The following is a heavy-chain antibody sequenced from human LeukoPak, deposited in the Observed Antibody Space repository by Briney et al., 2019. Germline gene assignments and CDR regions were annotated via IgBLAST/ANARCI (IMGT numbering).Heavy chain of an antibody. J-gene: IGHJ6*03. Sequence: ASVKVSCKASGYTFTSYDMNWVRQATGQGLEWMGWMNPKSGDTGYAQKFQGRVTMTRNTSIITAYMELSSLRSEDTAVYYCATGPSVCSSTTCYNYMDVWGKGTTVTVSS. CDR2: MNPKSGDT. CDR1: GYTFTSYD. CDR3: ATGPSVCSSTTCYNYMDV. D-gene: IGHD2-2*02. V-gene: IGHV1-8*01.